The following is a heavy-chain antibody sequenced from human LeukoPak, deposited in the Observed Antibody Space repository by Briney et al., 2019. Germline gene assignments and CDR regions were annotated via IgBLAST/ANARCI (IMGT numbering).Heavy chain of an antibody. J-gene: IGHJ4*02. D-gene: IGHD3-10*01. V-gene: IGHV1-69*01. CDR2: IIPIFGTA. CDR1: GGTSSSYA. Sequence: GSSVKVSCKASGGTSSSYAISWVRQAPGQGLEWMGGIIPIFGTANYAQKFQGRVTITADESTSTAYMELSSLRSEDTAVYYCARDGLLWFGEYPVSFAYWGQGTLVTVSS. CDR3: ARDGLLWFGEYPVSFAY.